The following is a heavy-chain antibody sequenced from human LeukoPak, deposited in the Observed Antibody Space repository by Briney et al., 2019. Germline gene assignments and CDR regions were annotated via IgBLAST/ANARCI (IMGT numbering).Heavy chain of an antibody. Sequence: SQTLSLTCTVSGGSISSGGYYWSWLRQHPGKGLEWIGYIYYSGSTYYNPSLKSRVTISVDTSKNQFSLKLSSVTAADTAVYYCARGQQLVVFEPWGQGTLVTVSS. CDR1: GGSISSGGYY. J-gene: IGHJ5*02. V-gene: IGHV4-31*03. CDR2: IYYSGST. D-gene: IGHD6-13*01. CDR3: ARGQQLVVFEP.